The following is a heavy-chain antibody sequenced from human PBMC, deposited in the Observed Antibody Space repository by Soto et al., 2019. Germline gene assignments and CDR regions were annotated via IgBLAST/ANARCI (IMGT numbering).Heavy chain of an antibody. CDR2: INYSGNT. J-gene: IGHJ4*02. D-gene: IGHD4-17*01. V-gene: IGHV4-30-2*01. CDR1: GGSLSSGSFS. Sequence: QLRLQESGSGLVKPSRTLSLTCTVSGGSLSSGSFSWGWIRQPPGKGLEWIGYINYSGNTYYNPSLRRRVTISRDMSTNQFSLKLGSVTAADTAVYYCARGGGSTDYVANYYFDYWGRGTLVTVSS. CDR3: ARGGGSTDYVANYYFDY.